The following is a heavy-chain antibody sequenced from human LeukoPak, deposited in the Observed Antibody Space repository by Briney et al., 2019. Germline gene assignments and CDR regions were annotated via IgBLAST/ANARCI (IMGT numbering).Heavy chain of an antibody. CDR1: GFTFSSYA. CDR2: ISGSGGTT. D-gene: IGHD2-2*01. CDR3: AKAIVAGAPGRFDY. Sequence: GGSLRLSCAASGFTFSSYAMSWVRQAPGKGLEWVSGISGSGGTTYYADSVKGRFTISRDNSKITLYLQINTLRPEDTAMYYCAKAIVAGAPGRFDYWGQGTLVTVSS. V-gene: IGHV3-23*01. J-gene: IGHJ4*02.